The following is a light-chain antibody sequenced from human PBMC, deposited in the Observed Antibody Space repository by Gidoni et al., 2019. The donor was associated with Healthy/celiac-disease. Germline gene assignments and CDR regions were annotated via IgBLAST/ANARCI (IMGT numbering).Light chain of an antibody. Sequence: DIVMTQSPDSLAVSLGESATINCKSSQSVLYSSNNKNYLAWYQQKPGQPPKLLIYWASTRESGVPDRFSGSGSGTDFTLTISSLQAEDVAVYYCQQYYSTPSWTFGQXTKVEIK. V-gene: IGKV4-1*01. CDR2: WAS. CDR3: QQYYSTPSWT. CDR1: QSVLYSSNNKNY. J-gene: IGKJ1*01.